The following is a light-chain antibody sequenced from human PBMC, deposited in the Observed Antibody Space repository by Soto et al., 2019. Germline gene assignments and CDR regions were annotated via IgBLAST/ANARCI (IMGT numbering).Light chain of an antibody. CDR3: AAWDDSLNGYV. CDR1: TNDVGGYNY. CDR2: EVS. V-gene: IGLV2-14*01. Sequence: QSVLTQPASVSGSPGQSITISCTGTTNDVGGYNYVSWYQQHPGKAPKLLIFEVSSRPSGVSNRFSGSKSGNTASLTISALQAEDEADYYCAAWDDSLNGYVFGTGTKVTVL. J-gene: IGLJ1*01.